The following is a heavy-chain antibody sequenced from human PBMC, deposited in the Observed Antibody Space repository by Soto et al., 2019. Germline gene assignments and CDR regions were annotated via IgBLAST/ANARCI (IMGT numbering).Heavy chain of an antibody. Sequence: SETLSLTCTVSGGSISSGGYAWRWIRPPPGKGLEWIGYVYHSGSSYYNPSLKSRATISIDRSKNQFSLKLTSVTAEDTALYICASSSFLRSGDLFHGLDVWGQGTTVTVSS. CDR1: GGSISSGGYA. D-gene: IGHD3-10*01. V-gene: IGHV4-30-2*01. CDR2: VYHSGSS. J-gene: IGHJ6*02. CDR3: ASSSFLRSGDLFHGLDV.